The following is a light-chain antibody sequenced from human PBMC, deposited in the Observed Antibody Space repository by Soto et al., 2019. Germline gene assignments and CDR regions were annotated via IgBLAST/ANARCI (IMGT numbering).Light chain of an antibody. V-gene: IGKV1-5*03. CDR2: KAS. CDR1: QTISSW. CDR3: QHYNRYSEA. J-gene: IGKJ1*01. Sequence: DIEMTQSPSTLSGSVGDRVTLSCRASQTISSWLAWYQQKPGKAPKILIYKASTLKSGVPSRVSGSGSWTEFTLTISSLQPDDFATYYCQHYNRYSEAFGQGTKVDIK.